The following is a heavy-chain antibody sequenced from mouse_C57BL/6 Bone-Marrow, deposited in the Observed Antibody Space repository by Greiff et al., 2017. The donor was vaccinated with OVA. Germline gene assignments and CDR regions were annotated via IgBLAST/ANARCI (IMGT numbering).Heavy chain of an antibody. J-gene: IGHJ2*01. D-gene: IGHD1-1*01. CDR1: GYTFTDYN. Sequence: VHVKQSGPELVKPGASVKIPCKASGYTFTDYNMDWVKQSHGKSLEWIGDINPNNGGTIYNQKFKGKATLTVDKSSSTAYMELRSLSSEDTAVYYCARITTVALDYWGQGTTLTVSS. V-gene: IGHV1-18*01. CDR2: INPNNGGT. CDR3: ARITTVALDY.